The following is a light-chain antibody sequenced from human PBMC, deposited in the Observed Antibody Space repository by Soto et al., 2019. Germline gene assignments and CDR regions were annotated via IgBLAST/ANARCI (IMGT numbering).Light chain of an antibody. CDR2: DAS. CDR3: QQYDNLPPGVT. CDR1: QDISNY. V-gene: IGKV1-33*01. Sequence: DIQMTQSPSSLSASVGDRVTITRQASQDISNYLNWYQQKPGKAPKLLIYDASNLETGVPSRFSGSGSGTDFTFTISSLQPEDIATYYCQQYDNLPPGVTFGPGTKVDIK. J-gene: IGKJ3*01.